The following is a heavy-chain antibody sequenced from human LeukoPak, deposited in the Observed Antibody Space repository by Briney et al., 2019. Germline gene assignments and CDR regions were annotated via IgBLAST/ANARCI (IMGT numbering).Heavy chain of an antibody. CDR1: GFTFSSYS. J-gene: IGHJ4*02. CDR3: AKGGNWNYQYYFDY. Sequence: GGSLRLSCAASGFTFSSYSMNWVRQAPGKGLEWVSYISSSGSTIYYADSVKGRFTISRDNSKNTLFLQMNSLRAEDTAVYYCAKGGNWNYQYYFDYWGQGTLVTVSS. D-gene: IGHD1-7*01. V-gene: IGHV3-48*01. CDR2: ISSSGSTI.